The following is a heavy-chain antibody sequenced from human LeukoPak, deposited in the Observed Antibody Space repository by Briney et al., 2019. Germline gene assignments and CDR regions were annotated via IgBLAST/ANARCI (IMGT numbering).Heavy chain of an antibody. CDR3: TRKRYHYSVSIAVADAFDY. J-gene: IGHJ4*02. CDR1: GCTFSSYA. CDR2: ISGSGGST. Sequence: PGGALRLSCAASGCTFSSYARSWVRQVPGKGLEWVAAISGSGGSTYYADSVKGRFTISRDNSKNTLYLQMNSLRAEDTAVYYCTRKRYHYSVSIAVADAFDYWGQGTLVTVSS. V-gene: IGHV3-23*01. D-gene: IGHD6-19*01.